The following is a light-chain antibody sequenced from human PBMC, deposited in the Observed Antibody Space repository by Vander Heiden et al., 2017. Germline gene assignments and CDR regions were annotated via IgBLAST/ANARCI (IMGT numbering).Light chain of an antibody. V-gene: IGLV3-21*02. CDR1: NIGSKS. J-gene: IGLJ2*01. CDR3: QVWDSSSDHVV. CDR2: DDN. Sequence: SYVLTQPPSVSVTPGQTARITCGGNNIGSKSVHWYQQKPGQAPVLVVYDDNERPSGIPERFSGSNSGNTATLTISRVEAGDEADYYCQVWDSSSDHVVFAGGTTLTGL.